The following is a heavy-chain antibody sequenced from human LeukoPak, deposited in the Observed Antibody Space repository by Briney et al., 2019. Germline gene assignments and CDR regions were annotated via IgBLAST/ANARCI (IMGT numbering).Heavy chain of an antibody. D-gene: IGHD2-15*01. CDR1: GGSFSGYY. Sequence: SETLSLTCAVYGGSFSGYYWSWIRQPPGKGLEWIGEINHSGSTNYNPSLKSRVTISVDTSKNQFSLKLSSVTAADTAVYYCARGGPDIVVVVAATPATNFDYWGQGTLVTVSS. CDR3: ARGGPDIVVVVAATPATNFDY. V-gene: IGHV4-34*01. CDR2: INHSGST. J-gene: IGHJ4*02.